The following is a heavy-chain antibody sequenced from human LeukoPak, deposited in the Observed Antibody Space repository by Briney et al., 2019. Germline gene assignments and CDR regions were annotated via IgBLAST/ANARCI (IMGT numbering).Heavy chain of an antibody. J-gene: IGHJ4*02. V-gene: IGHV1-46*01. D-gene: IGHD5-18*01. CDR2: INPSGGST. CDR3: ARAFEYSYGPSCFDY. Sequence: ASVKVSCKASGYTFTSYYMHWVRQAPGQGLEWMGIINPSGGSTIYAQKFQGRVTMTRDTSTSTVYMELSSLRSEDTAVYYCARAFEYSYGPSCFDYWGQGTLVTVSS. CDR1: GYTFTSYY.